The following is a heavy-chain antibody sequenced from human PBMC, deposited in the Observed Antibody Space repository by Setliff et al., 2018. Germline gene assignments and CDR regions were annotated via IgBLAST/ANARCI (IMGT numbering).Heavy chain of an antibody. CDR2: ISNDAYTI. CDR1: GFSFSDYY. J-gene: IGHJ3*01. Sequence: GGSLRLSCAASGFSFSDYYMMWIRQAPGKGLEWVSYISNDAYTIHYADSMKGRLTISRDNTKNTLYLQMNSLRAEDTAVYYCARDRWKVVVNRGDDTFDLWGQGTMVTVSS. D-gene: IGHD2-15*01. V-gene: IGHV3-11*04. CDR3: ARDRWKVVVNRGDDTFDL.